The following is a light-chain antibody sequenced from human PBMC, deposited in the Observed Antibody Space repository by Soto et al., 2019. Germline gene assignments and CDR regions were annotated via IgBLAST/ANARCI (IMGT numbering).Light chain of an antibody. V-gene: IGKV1-6*01. CDR1: QDISDD. Sequence: AIQMTQSPSSLSASVGDRVTITCRASQDISDDVGWYQQTPGKAPKLLISGASRLQSGVPSRFSGSGSGAAFTLAITGLRPEDSATYYCLQNHNYPRTFGQGTKVEI. CDR2: GAS. CDR3: LQNHNYPRT. J-gene: IGKJ1*01.